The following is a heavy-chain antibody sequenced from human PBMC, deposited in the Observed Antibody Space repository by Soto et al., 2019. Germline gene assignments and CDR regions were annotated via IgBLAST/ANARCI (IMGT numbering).Heavy chain of an antibody. J-gene: IGHJ4*02. V-gene: IGHV4-30-2*01. Sequence: TLSLTCAVSGGSISSGGYSWSWIRQPPGKGLEWIGYIYHSGSTYYNPSLKSRVTISVDRSKNQFSLKLSSVTAADTAVYYCARARAGIAARPSYFDYWGQGTLVTVSS. CDR1: GGSISSGGYS. CDR3: ARARAGIAARPSYFDY. CDR2: IYHSGST. D-gene: IGHD6-6*01.